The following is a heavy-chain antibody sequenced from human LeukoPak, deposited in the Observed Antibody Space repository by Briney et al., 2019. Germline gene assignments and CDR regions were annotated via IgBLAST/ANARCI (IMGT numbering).Heavy chain of an antibody. D-gene: IGHD3-22*01. CDR1: GGSFSGYY. Sequence: PSETLPLTCAVYGGSFSGYYWSWIRQPPGKGLEWIGEINHSGSTNYNPSLKSRVTISVDTSKNQFSLKLSSVTAADTAVYYCARERRKNYYDSSGRFDYWGQGTLVTVSS. V-gene: IGHV4-34*01. CDR3: ARERRKNYYDSSGRFDY. CDR2: INHSGST. J-gene: IGHJ4*02.